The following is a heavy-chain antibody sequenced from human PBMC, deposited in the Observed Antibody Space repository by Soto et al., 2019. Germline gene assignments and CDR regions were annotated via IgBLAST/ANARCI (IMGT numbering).Heavy chain of an antibody. V-gene: IGHV1-69*13. CDR3: ARDLGDDDHDY. Sequence: SLKVSCEASGGTFSSYAISWVRQAPGQGLEWMGGIIPIFGTANYAQKFQGRVTITADESTSTAYMELSSLRSEDTAVYYCARDLGDDDHDYWGQGALVTVSS. D-gene: IGHD3-10*01. CDR1: GGTFSSYA. CDR2: IIPIFGTA. J-gene: IGHJ4*02.